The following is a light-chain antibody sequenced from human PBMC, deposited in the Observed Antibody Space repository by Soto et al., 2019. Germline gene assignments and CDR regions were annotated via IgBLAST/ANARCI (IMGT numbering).Light chain of an antibody. V-gene: IGLV2-14*03. J-gene: IGLJ1*01. CDR1: SSDIGSYDH. CDR2: AVS. Sequence: QSALTQPASVSGSPGQSITISCSGTSSDIGSYDHVAWYQQFPGKSPKLIIYAVSDRPSGVSDRFSGSKSGISASLTISGLQTEDEADYYCISYTDRQPYRFGTGTKVTVL. CDR3: ISYTDRQPYR.